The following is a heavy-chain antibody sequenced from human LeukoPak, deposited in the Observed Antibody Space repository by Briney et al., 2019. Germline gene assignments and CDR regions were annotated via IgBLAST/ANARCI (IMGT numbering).Heavy chain of an antibody. Sequence: SETLSLTCTVSGGSISSYYGSWIRQPPGKGLEWIEYIYTSGSTNYNPSLKSRVTISVDTSKNQFSLKLSSVTAADTAVYYCARHIYGSQYFDYWGQGTLVTVSS. J-gene: IGHJ4*02. CDR3: ARHIYGSQYFDY. CDR1: GGSISSYY. CDR2: IYTSGST. D-gene: IGHD2-15*01. V-gene: IGHV4-4*09.